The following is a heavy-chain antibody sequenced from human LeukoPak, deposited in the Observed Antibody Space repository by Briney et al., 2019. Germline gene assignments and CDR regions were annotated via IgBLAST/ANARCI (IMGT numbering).Heavy chain of an antibody. CDR3: ARAPTYYYDSSGYYYYYYMDV. CDR1: GYTFTSYH. V-gene: IGHV1-46*01. D-gene: IGHD3-22*01. Sequence: ASVQVSCKTSGYTFTSYHMHWVRQAPGQGLEWVAIIKSTGDTTVYAQKFQGRVTITTDESTSTAYMELSSLRSEDTAVYYCARAPTYYYDSSGYYYYYYMDVWGKGTTVTVSS. J-gene: IGHJ6*03. CDR2: IKSTGDTT.